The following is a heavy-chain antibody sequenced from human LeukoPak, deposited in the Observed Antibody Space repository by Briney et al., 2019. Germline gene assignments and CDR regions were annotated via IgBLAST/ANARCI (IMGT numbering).Heavy chain of an antibody. J-gene: IGHJ6*02. D-gene: IGHD1-26*01. CDR3: ARELGSYEGGYYGMDV. CDR1: GFTFSTRW. Sequence: GRSLRLSCAASGFTFSTRWMSWVHQAPGKGLEWVANINEDGSEKNYVESLKGRFTISRDNAKNSLYLQMNSLRAEDTALYYCARELGSYEGGYYGMDVWGQGATVTVSS. V-gene: IGHV3-7*01. CDR2: INEDGSEK.